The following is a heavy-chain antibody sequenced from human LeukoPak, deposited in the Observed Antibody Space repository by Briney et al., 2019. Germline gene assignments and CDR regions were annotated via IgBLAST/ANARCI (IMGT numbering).Heavy chain of an antibody. J-gene: IGHJ3*02. V-gene: IGHV3-23*01. D-gene: IGHD3-3*01. Sequence: ASVKVSCKASGGTFSSYAMSWVRQAPGKGLEWVSAISGSGGSTYYADSVKGRFTISRDNSKNTLYLQMNSLRAEDTAVYYCAKGLRFLEWPRDAFDIWGQGTMVTVSS. CDR2: ISGSGGST. CDR3: AKGLRFLEWPRDAFDI. CDR1: GGTFSSYA.